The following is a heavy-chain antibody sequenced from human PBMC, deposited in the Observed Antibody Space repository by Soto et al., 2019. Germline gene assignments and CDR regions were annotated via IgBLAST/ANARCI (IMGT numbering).Heavy chain of an antibody. CDR1: GYTFTGYY. CDR2: INPNSGGT. D-gene: IGHD3-22*01. V-gene: IGHV1-2*02. J-gene: IGHJ4*02. Sequence: VKVSCKASGYTFTGYYMHWVRQAPGQGLEWMGWINPNSGGTNYAQKFQGRVTMTRDTSISTAYMELSRLRSDDTAVYYCARGTHYYDSSGYGYWGQGTLVTVSS. CDR3: ARGTHYYDSSGYGY.